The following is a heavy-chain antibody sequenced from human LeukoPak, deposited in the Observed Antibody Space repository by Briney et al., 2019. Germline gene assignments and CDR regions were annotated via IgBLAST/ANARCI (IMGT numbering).Heavy chain of an antibody. CDR2: IIPIFGTA. CDR1: GGTFSSYA. J-gene: IGHJ6*03. CDR3: ARVKWESVYYYYYMDV. Sequence: ASVKVSCKASGGTFSSYAISWVRQAPGQGLEWMGGIIPIFGTANYAQKFQGRVTITADESTSTAYMELSSLRSEDTAVYYCARVKWESVYYYYYMDVWGKGTTVTVSS. D-gene: IGHD1-26*01. V-gene: IGHV1-69*13.